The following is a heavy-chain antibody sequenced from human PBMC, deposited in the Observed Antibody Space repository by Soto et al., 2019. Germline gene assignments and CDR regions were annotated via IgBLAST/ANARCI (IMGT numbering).Heavy chain of an antibody. Sequence: QLVESGGGLFQAGGSTRLSCLASGFTVSRYDMAWVRQAPGKGLEWASIIQTGGATYYTDSAQGRFTISRDNSRNTVYLQMSSLIVEDTGVYSCVRVLYDSGVVDFWGQGSPITVS. D-gene: IGHD5-12*01. J-gene: IGHJ4*02. CDR1: GFTVSRYD. CDR2: IQTGGAT. CDR3: VRVLYDSGVVDF. V-gene: IGHV3-53*01.